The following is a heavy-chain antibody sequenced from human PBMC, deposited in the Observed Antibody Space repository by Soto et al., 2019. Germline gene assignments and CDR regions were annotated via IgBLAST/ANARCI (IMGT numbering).Heavy chain of an antibody. CDR1: GGSFSGYY. Sequence: SETLSLTCAVYGGSFSGYYWSWIRQPPGKWLEWIGEINHSGSTNYNPSLRSRVTISVDTPKNQFSLKLSAVTAADTAVYYCARGDGDSSGYYYLGAFDIWGQGXMVTV. V-gene: IGHV4-34*01. CDR3: ARGDGDSSGYYYLGAFDI. CDR2: INHSGST. J-gene: IGHJ3*02. D-gene: IGHD3-22*01.